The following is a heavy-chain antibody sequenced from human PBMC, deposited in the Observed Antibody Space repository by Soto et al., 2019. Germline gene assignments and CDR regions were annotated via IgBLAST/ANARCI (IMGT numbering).Heavy chain of an antibody. V-gene: IGHV4-30-4*01. Sequence: QVQLQEPGPRLVSPSETLSLTCTVSGASVTSGDFYWSWIRQPPGKGLERIGYIYYTETAYYTPSLKSRTAISVDTSKNHFTLTLTSVTAADTAIYYCGALLAGGWGQGSLVTVSS. CDR2: IYYTETA. D-gene: IGHD3-10*01. CDR3: GALLAGG. CDR1: GASVTSGDFY. J-gene: IGHJ4*02.